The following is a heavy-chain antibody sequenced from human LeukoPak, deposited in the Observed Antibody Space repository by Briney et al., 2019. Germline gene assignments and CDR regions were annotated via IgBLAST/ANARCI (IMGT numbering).Heavy chain of an antibody. CDR2: INPNSGGT. CDR1: GYTFTGYY. V-gene: IGHV1-2*02. D-gene: IGHD3-22*01. CDR3: ARALTYYYDSSGYY. J-gene: IGHJ4*02. Sequence: ASVKVSCKASGYTFTGYYMHWVRQAPGQGLEWMGWINPNSGGTNYAQKFQGRVTMTRDTSISTAYMELSRLRSDDTAVYYCARALTYYYDSSGYYWGQGTLVTVSS.